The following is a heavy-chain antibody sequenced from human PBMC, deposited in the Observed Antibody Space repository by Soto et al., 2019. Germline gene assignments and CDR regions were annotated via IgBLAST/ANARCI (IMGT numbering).Heavy chain of an antibody. Sequence: SETLSLTCAVYGGSFSGYYWSWIRQPPGKGLEWIGEINHSGSTNYNPSLKSRVTISVDTSKNQFSLKLSSVTAADTAVYYCARGAGGATISPLSDGWFDPWGQGTLVTVSS. CDR1: GGSFSGYY. CDR3: ARGAGGATISPLSDGWFDP. D-gene: IGHD5-12*01. V-gene: IGHV4-34*01. J-gene: IGHJ5*02. CDR2: INHSGST.